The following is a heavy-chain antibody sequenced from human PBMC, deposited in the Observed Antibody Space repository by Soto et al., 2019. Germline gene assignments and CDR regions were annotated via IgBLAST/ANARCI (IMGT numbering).Heavy chain of an antibody. CDR2: INHSGST. D-gene: IGHD3-16*01. CDR3: ARRRYDYVWALDY. Sequence: PSETRSLTCAVYGGSFSGFYWSWIRQPPGKGLEWIGEINHSGSTNYNPSLKSRVTISVDTSKNQFSLKLSSVTAADTAVYYCARRRYDYVWALDYWGQGTLLTVSS. J-gene: IGHJ4*02. V-gene: IGHV4-34*01. CDR1: GGSFSGFY.